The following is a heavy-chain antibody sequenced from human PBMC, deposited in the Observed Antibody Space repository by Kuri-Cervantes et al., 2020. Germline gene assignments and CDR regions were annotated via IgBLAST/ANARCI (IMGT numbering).Heavy chain of an antibody. CDR1: EFTFSDYS. J-gene: IGHJ4*02. Sequence: ETLSLSCAASEFTFSDYSMNWVRQAPGKGLEWVSCISSSGNYKFYADSVKGRFTISRDNAEKSVYLQMNSLRAEDTALYYCARKSSSVGYGSGSAFDYWGQGTLVTVSS. D-gene: IGHD6-19*01. CDR3: ARKSSSVGYGSGSAFDY. CDR2: ISSSGNYK. V-gene: IGHV3-21*01.